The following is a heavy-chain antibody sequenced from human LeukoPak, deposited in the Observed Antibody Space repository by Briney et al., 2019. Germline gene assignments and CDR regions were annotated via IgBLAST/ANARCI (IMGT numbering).Heavy chain of an antibody. D-gene: IGHD3-22*01. Sequence: SETLSLTCTVSGGSISSGDYYWSWIRQPPGKGLEWIGYIYYSGSTYYNPSLKSRVTISVDTSKNQFSLKLSSVTAVDTAVYYCARVSYDSSGYRLDYWGQGTLVTVSS. CDR2: IYYSGST. J-gene: IGHJ4*02. CDR1: GGSISSGDYY. CDR3: ARVSYDSSGYRLDY. V-gene: IGHV4-30-4*01.